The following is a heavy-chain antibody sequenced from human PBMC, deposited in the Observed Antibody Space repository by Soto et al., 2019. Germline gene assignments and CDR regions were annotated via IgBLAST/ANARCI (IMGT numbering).Heavy chain of an antibody. CDR3: AKPPYPGSPYYYYYMDV. J-gene: IGHJ6*03. CDR1: GFTFSSYA. V-gene: IGHV3-23*01. CDR2: ISGSGGST. Sequence: EVQLLESGGGLVQPGGSLRLSCAASGFTFSSYAMSWVRQAPGKGLEWVSAISGSGGSTYYADSVKGRFTISRDNSKNTLYLQMNSLRAEDTAVSYCAKPPYPGSPYYYYYMDVWGKGTTVTVSS.